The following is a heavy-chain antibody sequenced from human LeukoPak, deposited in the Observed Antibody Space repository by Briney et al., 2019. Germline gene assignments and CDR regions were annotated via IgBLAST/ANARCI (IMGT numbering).Heavy chain of an antibody. CDR1: GFTVSSNY. V-gene: IGHV3-53*01. J-gene: IGHJ4*02. CDR3: ARLDAPYYFDY. D-gene: IGHD3-9*01. Sequence: GGSLRLSCVASGFTVSSNYMSWVRQAPGKGLEWVSVIYSGGNSYYADSVKGRVTISRDNSKSTLYLQMNSLRAEDTAVYYCARLDAPYYFDYWGQGTLVTVSS. CDR2: IYSGGNS.